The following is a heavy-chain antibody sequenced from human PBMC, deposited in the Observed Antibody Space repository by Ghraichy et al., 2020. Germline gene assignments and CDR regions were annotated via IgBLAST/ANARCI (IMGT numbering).Heavy chain of an antibody. CDR1: GGSISSSSYF. J-gene: IGHJ3*02. D-gene: IGHD2-21*02. V-gene: IGHV4-39*01. Sequence: SQTLSLTCTVSGGSISSSSYFWGWIRQPPGKGLEWIGSIYYYGNTYYNPSLKSRVTISVDTSKNPFSLKLSSVTAADTAVYYCARHENIVVVTAARAFDICGQGTMVTVSS. CDR2: IYYYGNT. CDR3: ARHENIVVVTAARAFDI.